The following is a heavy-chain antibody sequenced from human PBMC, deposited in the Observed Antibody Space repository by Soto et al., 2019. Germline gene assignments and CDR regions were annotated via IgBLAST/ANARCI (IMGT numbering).Heavy chain of an antibody. V-gene: IGHV4-4*02. CDR2: IYHSGST. CDR1: SGSISSSNW. D-gene: IGHD1-26*01. Sequence: QVQLQESGPGLVKPSGTLSLTCAVSSGSISSSNWWSWVRQPPGKGLEWIGEIYHSGSTNYNPSLKGQVTISIDKSKNQFSLKLSTVPAADTAVDSWARDGGATEFDYWGQGTLVTVSS. CDR3: ARDGGATEFDY. J-gene: IGHJ4*02.